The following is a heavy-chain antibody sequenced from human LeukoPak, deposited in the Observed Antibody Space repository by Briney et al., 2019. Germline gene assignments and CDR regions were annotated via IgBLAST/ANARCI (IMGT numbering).Heavy chain of an antibody. Sequence: PGGSLRLSCAASGFTFSTYTMNWVRQAPGKGLEWVSTVSDSSDVHYSDSVKGRFTISRDNARNSLYLQMNSLRDVDTAVYYCARDGLHTAHFDYWGQGTLVTVSS. CDR2: VSDSSDV. V-gene: IGHV3-48*02. J-gene: IGHJ4*02. CDR1: GFTFSTYT. CDR3: ARDGLHTAHFDY. D-gene: IGHD5-18*01.